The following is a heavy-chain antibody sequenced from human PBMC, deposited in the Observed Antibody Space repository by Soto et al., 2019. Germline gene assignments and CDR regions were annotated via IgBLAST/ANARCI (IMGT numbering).Heavy chain of an antibody. J-gene: IGHJ6*03. Sequence: SETLSLTCTVSGGSISSSSYYWGWIRQPPGKGLEWIGSIYYSGSTYYNPSLKSRVTISVDTSKNQFSLKLSSVTAADTAVYYCARHETSSSGYPFDSYYYYYMDVWGKGTTVTVSS. V-gene: IGHV4-39*01. D-gene: IGHD6-19*01. CDR1: GGSISSSSYY. CDR3: ARHETSSSGYPFDSYYYYYMDV. CDR2: IYYSGST.